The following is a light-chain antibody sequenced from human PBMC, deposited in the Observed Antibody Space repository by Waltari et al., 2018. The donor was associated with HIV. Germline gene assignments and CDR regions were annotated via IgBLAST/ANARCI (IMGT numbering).Light chain of an antibody. V-gene: IGLV1-51*01. J-gene: IGLJ3*02. CDR1: SSNIGNNY. CDR3: GTWDSSLSVWV. Sequence: QSVLTQPPSVSAAPGQKVTISCSGRSSNIGNNYVSWYQQFPGAAPTHLIYDSGKRPSGSPDRFSGAKSGTSATLGITGLKTGDEADYYCGTWDSSLSVWVFGGGTKLTVL. CDR2: DSG.